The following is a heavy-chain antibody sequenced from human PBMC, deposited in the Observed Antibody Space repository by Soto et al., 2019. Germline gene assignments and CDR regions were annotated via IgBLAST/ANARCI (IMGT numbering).Heavy chain of an antibody. D-gene: IGHD3-3*01. J-gene: IGHJ6*02. Sequence: NPSETLSLTCAVYGGSFSGYYWSWIRQPPGKGLEWIGEINHSGSTNYNPSLKSRVTISVDTSKNQFSLKLSSVTAADTAVYYCARGRRNYDFWSGYYRPYYYYGMDVWGQGTTVTVSS. V-gene: IGHV4-34*01. CDR3: ARGRRNYDFWSGYYRPYYYYGMDV. CDR1: GGSFSGYY. CDR2: INHSGST.